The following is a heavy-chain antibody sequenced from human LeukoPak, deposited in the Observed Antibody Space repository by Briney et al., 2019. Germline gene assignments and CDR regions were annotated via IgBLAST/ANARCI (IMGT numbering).Heavy chain of an antibody. J-gene: IGHJ4*02. CDR1: GGSISSYS. Sequence: SETLSLTCTVSGGSISSYSWSWIRQPPGKGLEWIGHIYYSGRTTYNPSLKSRVTISVDTSKNQFSLKLSSLTAADTAVYYCARDGVRGNDYWGQGTLVTVSS. V-gene: IGHV4-59*01. CDR3: ARDGVRGNDY. D-gene: IGHD3-10*01. CDR2: IYYSGRT.